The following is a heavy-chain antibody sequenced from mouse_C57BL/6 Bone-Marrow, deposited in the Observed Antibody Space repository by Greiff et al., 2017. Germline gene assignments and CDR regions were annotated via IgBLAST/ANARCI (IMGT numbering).Heavy chain of an antibody. J-gene: IGHJ3*01. CDR1: GFTFSSYG. V-gene: IGHV5-6*01. D-gene: IGHD1-1*01. CDR3: ARPYYGSSPFAY. CDR2: ISSGGSYT. Sequence: VQLKESGGDLVKPGGSLKLSCAASGFTFSSYGMSWVRQTPDKRLEWVATISSGGSYTYYPDSVKGRFTISRDNAKNTRYLQMSSMKSEDTAMYYCARPYYGSSPFAYWGQGTLVTVSA.